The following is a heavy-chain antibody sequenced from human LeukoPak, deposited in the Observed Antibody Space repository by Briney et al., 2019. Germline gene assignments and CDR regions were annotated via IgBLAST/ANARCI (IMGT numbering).Heavy chain of an antibody. CDR3: ARDHIVVVPAAMPAGGYYYYYGMDV. V-gene: IGHV3-53*04. D-gene: IGHD2-2*01. Sequence: GGSLRLSCAASGFTVSSNYMSWVRQAPGKGLEWVSVIYSGGSTYYADSVKGRFTISRHNSKNTLYLQMNSLRAEDTAVYYCARDHIVVVPAAMPAGGYYYYYGMDVWGQGTTVTVPS. J-gene: IGHJ6*02. CDR1: GFTVSSNY. CDR2: IYSGGST.